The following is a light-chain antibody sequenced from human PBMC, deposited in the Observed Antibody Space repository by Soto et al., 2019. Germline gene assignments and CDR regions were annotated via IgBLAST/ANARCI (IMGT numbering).Light chain of an antibody. V-gene: IGKV3-15*01. CDR3: QQSYDWPRT. CDR2: GES. J-gene: IGKJ1*01. Sequence: EIVMTQSPATLSVSPGESATLSCTARQSISDSLAWYQHKFGQAPRLLIYGESTLATDIPARFSGSGSGTDFTLSISSLQSEDSAVYYCQQSYDWPRTFGQGTRVE. CDR1: QSISDS.